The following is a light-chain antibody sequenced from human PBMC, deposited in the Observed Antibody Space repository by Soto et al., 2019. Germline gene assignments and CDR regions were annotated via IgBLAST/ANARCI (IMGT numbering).Light chain of an antibody. V-gene: IGKV3-11*01. J-gene: IGKJ1*01. CDR2: DAS. CDR3: QQRSNWPRWT. Sequence: EIVLTQSPGTLSVSPGERATLSCRASQSVSSYLAWYQQKPGQAPRLLIYDASNRATGIPARFSGSGSGTDFTLTISSLEPEDFAVYYCQQRSNWPRWTFGQGTKVDIK. CDR1: QSVSSY.